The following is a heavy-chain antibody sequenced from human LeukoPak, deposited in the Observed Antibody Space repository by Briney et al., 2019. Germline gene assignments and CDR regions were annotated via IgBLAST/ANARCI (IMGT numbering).Heavy chain of an antibody. CDR2: ISSSSSYI. CDR1: GFTFSSYS. J-gene: IGHJ5*02. Sequence: KPGGSLRLSCAASGFTFSSYSMNWVRQAPGKGLEWVSSISSSSSYIYYADSVKGRFTISRDNAKNSLYLQMNSLRAEDTAVYYCARSKEVGLRSNWFDPWGQGTLVTVSS. V-gene: IGHV3-21*01. D-gene: IGHD4-17*01. CDR3: ARSKEVGLRSNWFDP.